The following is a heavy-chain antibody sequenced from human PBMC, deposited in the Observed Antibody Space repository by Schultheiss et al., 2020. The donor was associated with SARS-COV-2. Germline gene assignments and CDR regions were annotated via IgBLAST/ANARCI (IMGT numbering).Heavy chain of an antibody. J-gene: IGHJ6*02. Sequence: SETLSLTCAVSGGSISSSNWWSWVRQPPGKGLEWIGEIYHSGSTNYNPSRKSRGTISVDKSKNQFSLKRSAGTAADTAGYYCAAGHSGYDYYYYYGMDVWGQGTTVTVSS. CDR1: GGSISSSNW. CDR3: AAGHSGYDYYYYYGMDV. D-gene: IGHD5-12*01. V-gene: IGHV4-4*02. CDR2: IYHSGST.